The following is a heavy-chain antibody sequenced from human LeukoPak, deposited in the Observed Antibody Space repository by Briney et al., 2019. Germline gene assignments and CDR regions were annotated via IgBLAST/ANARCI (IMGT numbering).Heavy chain of an antibody. CDR3: ARDLPTDDAFDI. CDR2: ISSSGSTI. J-gene: IGHJ3*02. Sequence: GGSLRLSCAASGFTFSSYSMNWVRQAPGKGLEWVSYISSSGSTIYYADSVKGRFTISRDNAKNSLYLQMNSLRAEDTAVYYCARDLPTDDAFDIWGQGTMVTVSS. CDR1: GFTFSSYS. V-gene: IGHV3-48*04.